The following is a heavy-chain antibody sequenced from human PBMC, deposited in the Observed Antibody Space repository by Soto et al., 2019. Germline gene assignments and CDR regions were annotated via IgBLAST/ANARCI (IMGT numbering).Heavy chain of an antibody. V-gene: IGHV3-33*01. D-gene: IGHD3-10*01. CDR3: ARDPITMVRGVIVSAGGTDY. CDR2: IWYDGSNK. J-gene: IGHJ4*02. CDR1: GFTFSSYG. Sequence: QVQLVESGGGVVQPGRSLRLSCAASGFTFSSYGMHWVRQAPGKGLEWVAVIWYDGSNKYYADSVKGRFTISRDNSKNTQYLQMNSLRAEDTAVYYCARDPITMVRGVIVSAGGTDYWGQGTLVTVSS.